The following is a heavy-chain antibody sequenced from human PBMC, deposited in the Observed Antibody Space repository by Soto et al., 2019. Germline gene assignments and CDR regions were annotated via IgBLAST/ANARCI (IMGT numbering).Heavy chain of an antibody. D-gene: IGHD6-6*01. CDR2: INHSGST. V-gene: IGHV4-34*01. CDR3: ARVRVALGGAAPPGWFDP. Sequence: QVQLQQWGAGLLKPSETLSLTCAVYGGSFSGYYWSWIRQPPGKGLEWIGEINHSGSTNYNPSLKSRVTISVDTSKNQFSLKLSSVTAADTAVYYCARVRVALGGAAPPGWFDPWGQGTLVTVSS. J-gene: IGHJ5*02. CDR1: GGSFSGYY.